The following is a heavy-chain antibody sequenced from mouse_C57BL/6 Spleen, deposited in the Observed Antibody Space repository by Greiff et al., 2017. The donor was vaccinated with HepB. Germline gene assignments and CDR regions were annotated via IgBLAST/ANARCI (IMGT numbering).Heavy chain of an antibody. CDR3: ARERVVFDY. D-gene: IGHD1-1*01. J-gene: IGHJ2*01. CDR2: ISYDGSN. CDR1: GYSITSGYY. Sequence: EVKLLESGPGLVKPSQSLSLTCSVTGYSITSGYYWNWIRQFPGNKLEWMGYISYDGSNNYNPSLKNRISITRDTSKNQFFLKLNSVTTEDTATYYCARERVVFDYWGQGTTLTVSS. V-gene: IGHV3-6*01.